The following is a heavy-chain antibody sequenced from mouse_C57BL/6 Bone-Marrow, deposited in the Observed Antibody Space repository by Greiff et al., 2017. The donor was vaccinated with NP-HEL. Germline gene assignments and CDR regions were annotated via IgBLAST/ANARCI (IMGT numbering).Heavy chain of an antibody. V-gene: IGHV3-6*01. Sequence: EVKLLEPGPGLVKPSQSLSLTCSVTGYSITSGYYCKWIRQFPRNQLGWRGYIRYDGSTNYNPSLKNPISITRDTSTNPFFLKLNSVTTEDTATYYCARDGYYAWFAYWGQGTLVTVSS. D-gene: IGHD2-3*01. CDR2: IRYDGST. CDR1: GYSITSGYY. CDR3: ARDGYYAWFAY. J-gene: IGHJ3*01.